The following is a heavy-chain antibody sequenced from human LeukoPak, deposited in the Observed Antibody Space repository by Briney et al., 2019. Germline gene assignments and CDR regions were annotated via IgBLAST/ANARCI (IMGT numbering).Heavy chain of an antibody. J-gene: IGHJ4*02. D-gene: IGHD1/OR15-1a*01. CDR1: GGSISSGGYY. Sequence: SETLSLTCTVSGGSISSGGYYWSWIRQHPGKGLEWIGYIYYSGSTYYNPSLKSRVTISVDTSKNQSSLKLSSVTAADTAVYYCARIQSRTIGGYFDYWGQGTLVTVSS. CDR2: IYYSGST. CDR3: ARIQSRTIGGYFDY. V-gene: IGHV4-31*03.